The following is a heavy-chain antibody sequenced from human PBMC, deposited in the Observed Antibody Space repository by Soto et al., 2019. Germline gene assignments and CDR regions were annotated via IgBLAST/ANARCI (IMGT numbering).Heavy chain of an antibody. V-gene: IGHV3-7*05. CDR2: IKQDGSEK. CDR3: ARSRPNIVVVPAASSYNWFDP. CDR1: GFTCSSFW. J-gene: IGHJ5*02. D-gene: IGHD2-2*01. Sequence: GGSMRLSCAASGFTCSSFWMSLIRQAPGKGLEWVANIKQDGSEKYYVDSVKGRFTISRDNAKNSLYLQMNSLRAEDTAVYYCARSRPNIVVVPAASSYNWFDPWGQGTLVTVSS.